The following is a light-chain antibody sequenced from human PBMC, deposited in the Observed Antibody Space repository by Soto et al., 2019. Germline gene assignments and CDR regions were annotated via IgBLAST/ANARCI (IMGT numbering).Light chain of an antibody. CDR2: GAS. J-gene: IGKJ4*01. V-gene: IGKV3-20*01. Sequence: EIVLTQSPGTLSLSPGDRATISCRASQSVSSSYLAWYQQKPGQAPRLLIYGASSRATGIPDRFSGSGSGTDFTLTISRLEPEDFAVYYCKQYGSSRLTFGEGTKVEIK. CDR1: QSVSSSY. CDR3: KQYGSSRLT.